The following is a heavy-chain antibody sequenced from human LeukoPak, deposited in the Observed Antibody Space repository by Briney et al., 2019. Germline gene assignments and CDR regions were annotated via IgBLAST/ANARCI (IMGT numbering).Heavy chain of an antibody. CDR2: ISSRSSYI. J-gene: IGHJ4*02. CDR1: GLTFSSYS. V-gene: IGHV3-21*01. Sequence: GGSLRLSCAASGLTFSSYSMNWVRQAPGKGLEWVSSISSRSSYIYYADSVKGRFTISRDNAKNSLYLQMNSLRAEDTAVYYCAREGYSYGPIDYWGQGTLVTVSS. D-gene: IGHD5-18*01. CDR3: AREGYSYGPIDY.